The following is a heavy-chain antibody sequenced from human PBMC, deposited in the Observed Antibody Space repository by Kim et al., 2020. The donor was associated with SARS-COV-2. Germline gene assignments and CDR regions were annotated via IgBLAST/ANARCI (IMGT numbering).Heavy chain of an antibody. CDR1: GFTFSIYD. V-gene: IGHV3-21*01. J-gene: IGHJ6*02. CDR2: INGSSSHI. D-gene: IGHD3-9*01. Sequence: GGSLRLSCAASGFTFSIYDMNWVRQAPGKGLEWVSSINGSSSHIYYADSVKGRFTVSRDNAKNSLYLQMNSLRAEDTAVYYCASRSAPARYNGMDVWGQGTTVTVS. CDR3: ASRSAPARYNGMDV.